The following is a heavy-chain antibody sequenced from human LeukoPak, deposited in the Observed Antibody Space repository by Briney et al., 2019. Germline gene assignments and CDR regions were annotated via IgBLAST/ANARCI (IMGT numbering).Heavy chain of an antibody. V-gene: IGHV3-21*01. J-gene: IGHJ4*02. CDR2: ISSSSSYI. CDR1: GFTFSSYS. D-gene: IGHD2-2*01. CDR3: ARSSFNALGYCSSTSCLFDY. Sequence: GSLRLSCAASGFTFSSYSMNWVRQAPGKGLGWVSSISSSSSYIYCADSVKGRFTISRDNAKNSLYLQMNSLRAEDTAVYYCARSSFNALGYCSSTSCLFDYWGQGTLVTVSS.